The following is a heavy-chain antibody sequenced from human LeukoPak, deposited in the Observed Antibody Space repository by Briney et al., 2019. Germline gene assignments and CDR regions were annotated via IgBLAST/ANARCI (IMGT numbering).Heavy chain of an antibody. Sequence: PGGSLRLSCAASGFTFSSYGMSWVRQAPGKGLEWVGFIRSKAYGGTTEYAASVKGRFTISRDDSKSIAYLQMNSLKTEDTAVYYCTLSLEWLHASYYFDYWGQGTLVTVSS. CDR1: GFTFSSYG. CDR3: TLSLEWLHASYYFDY. CDR2: IRSKAYGGTT. V-gene: IGHV3-49*04. J-gene: IGHJ4*02. D-gene: IGHD3-3*01.